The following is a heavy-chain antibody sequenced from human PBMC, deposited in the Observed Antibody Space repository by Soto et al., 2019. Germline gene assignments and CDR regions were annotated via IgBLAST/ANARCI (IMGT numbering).Heavy chain of an antibody. CDR3: ARSSITMIVVVITD. J-gene: IGHJ4*02. CDR1: GYTFTSYA. V-gene: IGHV1-3*01. CDR2: INAGNGNT. D-gene: IGHD3-22*01. Sequence: ASLKVSCKASGYTFTSYAMHWVRQAPGQRLEWMGWINAGNGNTKYSQKFQGRVTITRDTSASTAYMELSSPRSEDTAVYYCARSSITMIVVVITDWGQGTLVTVSS.